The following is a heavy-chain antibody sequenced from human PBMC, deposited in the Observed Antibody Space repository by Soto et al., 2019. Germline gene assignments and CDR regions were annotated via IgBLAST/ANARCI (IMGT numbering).Heavy chain of an antibody. CDR3: VSSRVFIAVAGMATYYYYYGMDV. D-gene: IGHD6-19*01. CDR2: TYYRSKWYN. Sequence: SQTLSLTCAISGDSVSSDSAAWNWIRQSPSRGLEWLGRTYYRSKWYNDYAVSVNGRITINPDTSKNHFSLQLNSVTPEDTAVHYCVSSRVFIAVAGMATYYYYYGMDVWGQGTTVTVSS. CDR1: GDSVSSDSAA. V-gene: IGHV6-1*01. J-gene: IGHJ6*02.